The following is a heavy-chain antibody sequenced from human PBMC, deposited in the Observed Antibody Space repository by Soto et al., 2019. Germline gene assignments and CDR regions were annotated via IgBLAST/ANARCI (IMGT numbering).Heavy chain of an antibody. V-gene: IGHV3-23*01. D-gene: IGHD5-18*01. CDR1: GFTFHAYA. CDR2: ITGSGGRT. Sequence: PGGSLRLSCEGAGFTFHAYALSWVRQAPGKGLEWVSAITGSGGRTFYADSVKGRFTISRDNSKTTLYLQMNSLRAEDTAVYYCARHGYNYGGGYFDYWGQGTLVTVSS. CDR3: ARHGYNYGGGYFDY. J-gene: IGHJ4*02.